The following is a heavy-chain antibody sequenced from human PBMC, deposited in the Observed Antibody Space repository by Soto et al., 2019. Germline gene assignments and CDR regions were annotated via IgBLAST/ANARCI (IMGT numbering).Heavy chain of an antibody. D-gene: IGHD6-6*01. CDR2: ISGSGGST. CDR1: GFTFSSYS. Sequence: EVQLVESGGGLVKPGGSLRLSCAASGFTFSSYSMNWVRQAPGKGLEWVSTISGSGGSTYYADSVKGRFTISRDNSKNTLYLQMNSLRAEDTALYYCAKDRGDRPHDYWGQGTLVTVSS. V-gene: IGHV3-23*04. CDR3: AKDRGDRPHDY. J-gene: IGHJ4*02.